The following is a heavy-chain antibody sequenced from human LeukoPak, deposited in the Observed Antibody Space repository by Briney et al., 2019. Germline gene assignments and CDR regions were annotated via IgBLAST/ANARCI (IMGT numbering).Heavy chain of an antibody. J-gene: IGHJ5*02. V-gene: IGHV4-59*01. Sequence: SETLSLTCTVSGGSISSYYWSWIRQPPGKGLEWIGHIYGSGSTNYNPSLKSRVTLSVDTSENQFSLKLSSVAAADTAVYYCAREGTSGTHLNWFDPWGQGTLVTVSS. CDR2: IYGSGST. CDR1: GGSISSYY. CDR3: AREGTSGTHLNWFDP. D-gene: IGHD1-1*01.